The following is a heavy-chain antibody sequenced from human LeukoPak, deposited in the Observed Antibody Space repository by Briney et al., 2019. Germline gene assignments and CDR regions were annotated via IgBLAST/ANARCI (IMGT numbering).Heavy chain of an antibody. V-gene: IGHV3-21*01. J-gene: IGHJ5*02. D-gene: IGHD3-10*01. Sequence: GGSLRLSCAASGFTFSGYVMTWVRQAPGKGLECVSSITFSSSHIYYADSVKGRFTISRDNTKDSLYLQMNSLRAEDTAIYYCARGPQFSGPGWFDPWGQETLVTVSS. CDR1: GFTFSGYV. CDR2: ITFSSSHI. CDR3: ARGPQFSGPGWFDP.